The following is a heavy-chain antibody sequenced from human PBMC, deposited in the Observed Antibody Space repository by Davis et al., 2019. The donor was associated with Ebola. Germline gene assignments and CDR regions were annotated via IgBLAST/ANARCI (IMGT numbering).Heavy chain of an antibody. CDR3: ARDPWGMEKDP. CDR1: GYTFTNYG. CDR2: IYPYNGNT. D-gene: IGHD3-16*01. J-gene: IGHJ5*02. Sequence: ASVKVSCKASGYTFTNYGITWVRQAPGQGLEWMGWIYPYNGNTHYAQKLQGRVSMTADTSTSTAYVELRSLRSDDTAVYYCARDPWGMEKDPWGQGTLVTISS. V-gene: IGHV1-18*04.